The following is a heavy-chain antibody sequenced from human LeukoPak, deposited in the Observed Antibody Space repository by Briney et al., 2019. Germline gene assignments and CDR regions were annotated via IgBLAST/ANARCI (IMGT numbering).Heavy chain of an antibody. V-gene: IGHV1-3*03. CDR3: ARDPLQYHDLLTGSQPQYYFDF. J-gene: IGHJ4*02. CDR2: INAGNGDT. CDR1: GYSFTSHY. D-gene: IGHD3-9*01. Sequence: PGASVKVSCKASGYSFTSHYIHWVRQAPGQRLEWMGWINAGNGDTKYSQEFQGRVTITRDTSANTAYMQLSSLRSEDMAVYYCARDPLQYHDLLTGSQPQYYFDFWGQGTLVTVSS.